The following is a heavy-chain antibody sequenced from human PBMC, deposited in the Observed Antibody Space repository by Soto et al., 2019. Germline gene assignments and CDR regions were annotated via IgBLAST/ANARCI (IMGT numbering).Heavy chain of an antibody. CDR3: ARFSAANMDV. Sequence: QEQLVESGGGVVQPGRSLRLSCVASGFTFSSYGMHWVRQAPGKGLEWVAVIWYDGRDKYYSDSVKGRFTISRDDSKNTLYRQMNSLRVEDTAVYYCARFSAANMDVWGQGTTVIVSS. CDR2: IWYDGRDK. CDR1: GFTFSSYG. D-gene: IGHD6-25*01. V-gene: IGHV3-33*01. J-gene: IGHJ6*02.